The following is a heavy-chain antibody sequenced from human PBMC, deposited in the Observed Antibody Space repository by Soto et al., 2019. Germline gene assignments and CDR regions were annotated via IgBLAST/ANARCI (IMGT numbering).Heavy chain of an antibody. Sequence: GGSLRLSCAASGFTFSSYAMSWVRQAPGKGLEWVSAISGSGGSTYYADSVKGRFTISRDNSKNTLYQQMNSLRAEDTALYYCANATLYYDFWSGYYGSYYYYGMDVWGQGTTVTVS. CDR3: ANATLYYDFWSGYYGSYYYYGMDV. CDR2: ISGSGGST. V-gene: IGHV3-23*01. D-gene: IGHD3-3*01. CDR1: GFTFSSYA. J-gene: IGHJ6*02.